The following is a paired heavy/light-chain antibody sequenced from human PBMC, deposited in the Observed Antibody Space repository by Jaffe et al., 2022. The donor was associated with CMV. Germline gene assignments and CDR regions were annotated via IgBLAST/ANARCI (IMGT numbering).Light chain of an antibody. CDR2: KDS. J-gene: IGLJ2*01. V-gene: IGLV3-25*03. Sequence: SYELTQPPSVSVSPGQTARITCSGDALPKQYAYWYQQKPGQAPVLVIYKDSERPSGIPERFSGSSSGTTVTLTISGVQAEDEADYYCQSADSSGTIGVFGGGTKLTVL. CDR1: ALPKQY. CDR3: QSADSSGTIGV.
Heavy chain of an antibody. Sequence: EVQLVQSGAEVKKPGESLKISCKGSGYSFTSYWIGWVRQMPGKGLEWMGIIYPGDSDTRYSPSFQGQVTISADKSISTAYLQWSSLKASDTAMYYCARHLLLRAAGSFVSDYYYMDVWGKGTTVTVSS. CDR2: IYPGDSDT. D-gene: IGHD6-13*01. CDR1: GYSFTSYW. J-gene: IGHJ6*03. V-gene: IGHV5-51*01. CDR3: ARHLLLRAAGSFVSDYYYMDV.